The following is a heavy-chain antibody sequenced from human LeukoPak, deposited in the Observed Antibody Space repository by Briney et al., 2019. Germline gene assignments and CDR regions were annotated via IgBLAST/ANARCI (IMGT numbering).Heavy chain of an antibody. J-gene: IGHJ4*02. Sequence: SETLSLTCTFAGGSISSGSYYWGWIRQPPGKGLEWVGSIYYSGSTYYNPSLKSRVTISVDTSKKQFSLNLNTVTAADTSVYYCAREVAASSWSYWGQGTLVTVSS. CDR2: IYYSGST. V-gene: IGHV4-39*01. D-gene: IGHD6-13*01. CDR1: GGSISSGSYY. CDR3: AREVAASSWSY.